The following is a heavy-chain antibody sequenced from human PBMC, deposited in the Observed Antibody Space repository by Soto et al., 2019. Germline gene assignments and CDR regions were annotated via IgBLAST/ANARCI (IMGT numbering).Heavy chain of an antibody. CDR3: ARPATYYYDSSGYDYFDY. J-gene: IGHJ4*02. Sequence: SETLSLSCAVYGGSFSGYYWSWIRQPPGKGLEWIGEINHSGSTNYNPSLKSRVTISVDTSKNQFSLKLSSVTAADTAVYYCARPATYYYDSSGYDYFDYWGQGTLVTVS. CDR1: GGSFSGYY. V-gene: IGHV4-34*01. D-gene: IGHD3-22*01. CDR2: INHSGST.